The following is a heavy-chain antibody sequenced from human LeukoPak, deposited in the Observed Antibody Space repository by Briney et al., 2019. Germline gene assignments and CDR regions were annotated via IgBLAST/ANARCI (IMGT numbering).Heavy chain of an antibody. CDR3: ARGPSRPGLTGYNKTCSGGSCHGWFDP. D-gene: IGHD2-15*01. CDR2: INHSGST. Sequence: SETLSLTCAVYGGSFSGYYWSWIRQPPGKGLEWIGEINHSGSTNYNPSLKSRVTISVDTSKNQFSLKLSSVTAADTAVYYCARGPSRPGLTGYNKTCSGGSCHGWFDPWGQGTLVTVSS. V-gene: IGHV4-34*01. CDR1: GGSFSGYY. J-gene: IGHJ5*02.